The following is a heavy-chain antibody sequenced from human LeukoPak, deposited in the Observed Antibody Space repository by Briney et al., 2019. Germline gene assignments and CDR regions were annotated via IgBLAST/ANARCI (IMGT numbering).Heavy chain of an antibody. CDR2: VYYSGST. CDR1: GGSISTYY. V-gene: IGHV4-59*01. Sequence: SETLSLTCTVSGGSISTYYWSWIRQPPGKGLEWIGSVYYSGSTVYNPSLKSRLTMSVDTSKNQFSLNLESVTAADTALYYCARNSSSGWFAPWGQGTLVTVSS. D-gene: IGHD1-7*01. J-gene: IGHJ5*02. CDR3: ARNSSSGWFAP.